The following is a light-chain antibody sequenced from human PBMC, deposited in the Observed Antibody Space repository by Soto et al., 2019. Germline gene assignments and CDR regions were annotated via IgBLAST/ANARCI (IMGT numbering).Light chain of an antibody. Sequence: QSVLTQPPSLSGAPGQNIIISCTGGGSNIGAGFDVHWYQQLPGTAPKLLIYGNTNRPSGVPDRFSGSKSGTSASLVITGLQAEDEADYYCSSFAGNNNLVFGGGTKVTVL. V-gene: IGLV1-40*01. CDR3: SSFAGNNNLV. J-gene: IGLJ2*01. CDR1: GSNIGAGFD. CDR2: GNT.